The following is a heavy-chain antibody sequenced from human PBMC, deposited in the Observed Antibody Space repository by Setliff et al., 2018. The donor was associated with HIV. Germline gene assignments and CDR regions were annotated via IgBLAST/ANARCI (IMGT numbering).Heavy chain of an antibody. Sequence: GGSLRLSCEASGITFSSYVMSWVRQAPGQGLEWVSGISGTGGSPYYADSVKGRFTISRDNSKNTLYLQMSSLRAGDTALYYCAALKGYSYGRGCFDPWGQGTLVTVSA. V-gene: IGHV3-23*01. CDR2: ISGTGGSP. J-gene: IGHJ5*02. D-gene: IGHD5-18*01. CDR3: AALKGYSYGRGCFDP. CDR1: GITFSSYV.